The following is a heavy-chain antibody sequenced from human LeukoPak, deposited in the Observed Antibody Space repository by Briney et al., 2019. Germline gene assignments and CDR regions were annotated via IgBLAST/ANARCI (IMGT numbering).Heavy chain of an antibody. J-gene: IGHJ5*02. V-gene: IGHV4-61*02. CDR1: GGSISSGSYY. CDR3: AGLLEMATPWLDP. Sequence: SETLSLTCTVSGGSISSGSYYWSWIRQPAGKGLEWIGRIYTSGSTNYNPSLKSRVTISVDTSKNQFSLKLSSVTAADTAVYYCAGLLEMATPWLDPWGQGTLVTVSS. CDR2: IYTSGST. D-gene: IGHD5-24*01.